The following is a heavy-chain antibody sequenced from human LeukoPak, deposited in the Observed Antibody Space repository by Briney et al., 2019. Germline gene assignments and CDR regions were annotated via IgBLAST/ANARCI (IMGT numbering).Heavy chain of an antibody. CDR2: INWNGGST. J-gene: IGHJ4*02. CDR1: GFTFSSYG. CDR3: ARGVHYYDSSGYYYFDY. V-gene: IGHV3-20*04. D-gene: IGHD3-22*01. Sequence: PGGSLRLSCAASGFTFSSYGMSWVRQAPGKGLEWVSGINWNGGSTGYADSVKGRFTISRDNAKNSLYLQMNSLRAEDTALYYCARGVHYYDSSGYYYFDYWGQGTLVTVSS.